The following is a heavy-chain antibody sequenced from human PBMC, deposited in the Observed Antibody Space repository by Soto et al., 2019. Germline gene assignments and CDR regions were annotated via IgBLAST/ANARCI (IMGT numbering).Heavy chain of an antibody. Sequence: QVQLVQSGAEVKKPGASVKVSCKASGYTFTSYAMHWVRQAPGQRLEWLGWINAGNGNTKYSQKFQGRVTITRDTSACSAWMELSSLLSEDSAVYYCARGNVLRYFDWSLQRYFFDYWGQGPLLTVSS. V-gene: IGHV1-3*01. CDR1: GYTFTSYA. D-gene: IGHD3-9*01. J-gene: IGHJ4*02. CDR2: INAGNGNT. CDR3: ARGNVLRYFDWSLQRYFFDY.